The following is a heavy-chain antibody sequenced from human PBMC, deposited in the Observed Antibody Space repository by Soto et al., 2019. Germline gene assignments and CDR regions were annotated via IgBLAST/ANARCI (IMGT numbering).Heavy chain of an antibody. Sequence: LSLTCAISGDSIGNFYWSWIRQPAGKGLESLGRLSASGRTNYSPSLQSRVTMSLDRSKNRFSLRLTSVSAADTAVYFCARGMGRYFDLRGRGTLVTVSS. CDR3: ARGMGRYFDL. J-gene: IGHJ2*01. V-gene: IGHV4-4*07. D-gene: IGHD2-8*01. CDR2: LSASGRT. CDR1: GDSIGNFY.